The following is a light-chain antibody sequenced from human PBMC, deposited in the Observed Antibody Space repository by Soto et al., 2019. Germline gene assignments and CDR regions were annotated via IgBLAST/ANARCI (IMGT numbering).Light chain of an antibody. CDR1: QSVSSSY. Sequence: EIVLTQSPGTLSLSPGERATLSCRASQSVSSSYLAWYQQKPGQAPRLLIYGASSRATGIPDRFSGSGSGTDCTLAISRLEPEDLAVYYCQQYGSSPFTFGGGTKVEI. J-gene: IGKJ4*01. CDR3: QQYGSSPFT. CDR2: GAS. V-gene: IGKV3-20*01.